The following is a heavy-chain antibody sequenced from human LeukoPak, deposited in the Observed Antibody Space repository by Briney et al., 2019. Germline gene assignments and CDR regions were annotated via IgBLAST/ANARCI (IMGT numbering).Heavy chain of an antibody. CDR1: GYTFTSYG. CDR3: ARDLGYCSSTSCRIDY. CDR2: ISAYNGNI. Sequence: APVKVSCKASGYTFTSYGISWVRQAPGQGLEWMGWISAYNGNINYAQKLQGRVTMTTDTSTSTAYVELRSLRSDDTAVYYCARDLGYCSSTSCRIDYWGQGTLVTVSS. V-gene: IGHV1-18*01. J-gene: IGHJ4*02. D-gene: IGHD2-2*01.